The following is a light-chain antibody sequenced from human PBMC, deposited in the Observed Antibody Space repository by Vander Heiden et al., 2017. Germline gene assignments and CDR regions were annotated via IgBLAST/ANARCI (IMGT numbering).Light chain of an antibody. CDR1: QSISSY. Sequence: DIQMTQSPSSLSASVGDRVTITCRASQSISSYLNWYQQKPGKAPKRLIYAASSLQSGVPSRFSGSGSGTDFTLTISSLQPEDFATYHRQQSLSNPRWTFGQGTLVEIK. CDR2: AAS. CDR3: QQSLSNPRWT. V-gene: IGKV1-39*01. J-gene: IGKJ1*01.